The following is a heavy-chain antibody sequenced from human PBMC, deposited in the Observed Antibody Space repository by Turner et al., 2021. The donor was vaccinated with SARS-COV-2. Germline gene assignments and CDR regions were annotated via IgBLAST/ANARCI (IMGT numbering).Heavy chain of an antibody. CDR2: IGGSGENT. Sequence: EVQLLESGECLLQPGGSLTLPCTASALTFNIFGMSWVRQAPGKGLEWVSTIGGSGENTHYAESVKGRFTISRDNSKNTLYLQMNSLRAEDTAIYYCAKDAGVEESFFDYWGQGTLVTVSS. CDR1: ALTFNIFG. CDR3: AKDAGVEESFFDY. D-gene: IGHD3-10*01. V-gene: IGHV3-23*01. J-gene: IGHJ4*02.